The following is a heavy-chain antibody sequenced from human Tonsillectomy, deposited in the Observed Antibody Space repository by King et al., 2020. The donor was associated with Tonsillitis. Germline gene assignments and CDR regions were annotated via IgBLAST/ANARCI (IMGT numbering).Heavy chain of an antibody. V-gene: IGHV4-31*03. CDR2: ISYIGNT. J-gene: IGHJ6*02. CDR1: GAPISSGDYY. CDR3: ARESTPDGSGYCYDYAMDV. D-gene: IGHD3-3*01. Sequence: QLQLQESGPGLVKPSQTLSLTCTVSGAPISSGDYYWSWIRQHPGKGLEWIGYISYIGNTYSNPSLKSRLTFSVDTTKNQFSLRLSSVTAADTAAYYCARESTPDGSGYCYDYAMDVWGQGTTVIVSS.